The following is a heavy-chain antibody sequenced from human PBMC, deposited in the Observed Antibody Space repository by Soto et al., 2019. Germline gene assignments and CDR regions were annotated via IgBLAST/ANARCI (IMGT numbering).Heavy chain of an antibody. V-gene: IGHV4-59*01. CDR1: GGSISSYY. D-gene: IGHD6-13*01. Sequence: PSETLSLTCTVSGGSISSYYWSWIRQPPGKGLEWIGYIYYSGSTNYNPSLKSRVTISVDTSRNQFSLNLTSATAADTAVYYCARKGAAASYAHYYMDVWGRGTTVTVSS. CDR2: IYYSGST. J-gene: IGHJ6*03. CDR3: ARKGAAASYAHYYMDV.